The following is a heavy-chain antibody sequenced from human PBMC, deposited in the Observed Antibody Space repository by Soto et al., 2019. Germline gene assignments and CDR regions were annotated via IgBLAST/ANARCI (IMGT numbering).Heavy chain of an antibody. V-gene: IGHV3-30*03. CDR3: AIHSSSPGDY. Sequence: PGGSLRLSCAASGFTFSSYGMHWVRQAPGKGLEWVAVISYDGSNKYYADSVKGRFTISRDNSKNTLYLQMNSLRAEDTAVYYCAIHSSSPGDYWGQGTLVTVSS. CDR1: GFTFSSYG. J-gene: IGHJ4*02. D-gene: IGHD6-6*01. CDR2: ISYDGSNK.